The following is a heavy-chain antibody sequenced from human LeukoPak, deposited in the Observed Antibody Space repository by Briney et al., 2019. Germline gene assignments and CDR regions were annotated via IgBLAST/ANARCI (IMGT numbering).Heavy chain of an antibody. Sequence: PSETLSLTCTVSSGSISSYWMHWVRQGPGTGLVWVSRINSDGSSAFYADSVKGRFTISRDNAKNTLYLQMNSLRAEDTAVYYCARTPLSSGWGRFDYWGQGTLVTVSS. V-gene: IGHV3-74*01. J-gene: IGHJ4*02. D-gene: IGHD6-19*01. CDR1: SGSISSYW. CDR2: INSDGSSA. CDR3: ARTPLSSGWGRFDY.